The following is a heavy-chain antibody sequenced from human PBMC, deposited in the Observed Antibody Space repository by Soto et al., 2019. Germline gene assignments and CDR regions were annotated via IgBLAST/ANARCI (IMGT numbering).Heavy chain of an antibody. J-gene: IGHJ4*02. Sequence: LRLSCEASGFSFNNYAMTWVRQVQGKGLEWVAGISNSGTGTYYEDSVEGRFTISRDNSKSMLYLQMSRLRAGDTAVFFCAKVLITGGGWLAPLDYWGLGTLVTVSS. CDR1: GFSFNNYA. D-gene: IGHD6-19*01. CDR3: AKVLITGGGWLAPLDY. CDR2: ISNSGTGT. V-gene: IGHV3-23*01.